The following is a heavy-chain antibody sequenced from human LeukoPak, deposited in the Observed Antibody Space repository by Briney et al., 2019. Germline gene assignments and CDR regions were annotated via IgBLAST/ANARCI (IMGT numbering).Heavy chain of an antibody. CDR3: ARPAKMATLDY. CDR2: INPNSGGT. D-gene: IGHD5-24*01. J-gene: IGHJ4*02. CDR1: GYTFTGYY. V-gene: IGHV1-2*02. Sequence: ASVKVSCKASGYTFTGYYMHWVRQAPGQGLEWMGWINPNSGGTNFAQKFQGRVTMTRDTSISTAYMELSRLRSEDTAVYYCARPAKMATLDYWGQGTLVTVSS.